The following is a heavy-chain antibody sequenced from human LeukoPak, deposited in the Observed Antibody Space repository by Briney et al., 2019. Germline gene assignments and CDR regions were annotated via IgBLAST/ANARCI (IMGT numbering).Heavy chain of an antibody. CDR1: GGSISSYY. D-gene: IGHD1-14*01. V-gene: IGHV4-59*04. J-gene: IGHJ3*02. CDR3: ARTFEAFDI. CDR2: IYYSGST. Sequence: SETLSLTCTVSGGSISSYYWSWIRQPPGKGLEWIGNIYYSGSTYYNPSLKSRVTISVDTSKNQFSLKLSSVTAADTAVYYCARTFEAFDIWGQGTMVTVSS.